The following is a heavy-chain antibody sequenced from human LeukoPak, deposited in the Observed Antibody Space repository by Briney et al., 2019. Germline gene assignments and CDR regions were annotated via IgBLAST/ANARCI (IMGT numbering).Heavy chain of an antibody. Sequence: GGTLSLSCAGSGCTVSSHWMTWVRHPQGQGLERVASVKHDESEKNYVDSVKGRFTISRDNAKNSLYVEMNNLRGEDTAVYYCARDNFDWRPLDCWGQGTLVTVSS. CDR1: GCTVSSHW. D-gene: IGHD3-9*01. V-gene: IGHV3-7*03. CDR3: ARDNFDWRPLDC. J-gene: IGHJ4*02. CDR2: VKHDESEK.